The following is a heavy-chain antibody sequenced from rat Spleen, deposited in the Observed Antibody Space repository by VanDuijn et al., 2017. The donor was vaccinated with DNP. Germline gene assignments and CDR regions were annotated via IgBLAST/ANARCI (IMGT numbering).Heavy chain of an antibody. J-gene: IGHJ2*01. CDR3: TPLAAGY. CDR2: ISPSGGST. CDR1: GFTFSNYG. D-gene: IGHD1-2*01. Sequence: EVQLVESGGGLVQPRRSMKLSCAASGFTFSNYGMHWIRQAPTKGLEWVASISPSGGSTYYRDSLKGRFTISRDNAKTTLYLQMDSLRSEDTATYYCTPLAAGYWGQGVMVTVSS. V-gene: IGHV5-19*01.